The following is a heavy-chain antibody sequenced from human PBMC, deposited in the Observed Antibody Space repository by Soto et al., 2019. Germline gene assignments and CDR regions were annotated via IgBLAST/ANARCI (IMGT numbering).Heavy chain of an antibody. CDR2: IWYDGSNK. Sequence: GGSLRLSCAASGFTFSSYGMHWVRQAPGKGLEWVAVIWYDGSNKYYADSVKGRFTISRDNSKNTLYLQMNSLRAEDTAVYYCARGDTMVRGVIGPLYYYYMDVWGKGTTVTVSS. CDR1: GFTFSSYG. J-gene: IGHJ6*03. CDR3: ARGDTMVRGVIGPLYYYYMDV. V-gene: IGHV3-33*01. D-gene: IGHD3-10*01.